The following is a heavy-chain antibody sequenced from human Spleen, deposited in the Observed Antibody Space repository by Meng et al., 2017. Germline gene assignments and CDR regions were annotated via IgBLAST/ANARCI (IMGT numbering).Heavy chain of an antibody. CDR1: CVSFRDYY. V-gene: IGHV4-34*01. J-gene: IGHJ4*02. D-gene: IGHD4-11*01. CDR3: ARGPTTMAHDFDY. Sequence: VHLQHGGAGLLKPSETLSLTCFVSCVSFRDYYWSWIRQRPGKGLEWIGEINHSGSTNYNPSLESRATISVDTSQNNLSLKLSSVTAADSAVYYCARGPTTMAHDFDYWGQGTLVTVSS. CDR2: INHSGST.